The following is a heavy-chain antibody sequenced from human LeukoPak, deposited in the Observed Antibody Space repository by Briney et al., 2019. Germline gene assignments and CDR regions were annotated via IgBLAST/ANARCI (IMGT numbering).Heavy chain of an antibody. V-gene: IGHV4-34*01. CDR3: ARALNYYWFDP. CDR1: GGSFSGYY. CDR2: INHSGST. J-gene: IGHJ5*02. D-gene: IGHD1-7*01. Sequence: PSETLSLTCAVYGGSFSGYYWSWIRQPPGKGLEWIGEINHSGSTNYNPSLKSRVTISVDTSKNQFSLKLSSVTAADTAVYYCARALNYYWFDPWGQGTLVTVSS.